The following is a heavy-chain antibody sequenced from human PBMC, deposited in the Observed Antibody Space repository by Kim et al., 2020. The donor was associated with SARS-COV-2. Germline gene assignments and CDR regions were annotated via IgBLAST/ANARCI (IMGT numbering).Heavy chain of an antibody. CDR1: GGSFSGYY. CDR2: INHSGST. CDR3: ARGPRVTTVVNLSFYYYGMDV. D-gene: IGHD4-17*01. J-gene: IGHJ6*02. Sequence: SETLSLTCAVYGGSFSGYYWSWIRQPPGKGLEWIGEINHSGSTNYNPSLKSRVTISVDTSKNQFSLKLSSVTAADTAVYYCARGPRVTTVVNLSFYYYGMDVWGQGTTVTVSS. V-gene: IGHV4-34*01.